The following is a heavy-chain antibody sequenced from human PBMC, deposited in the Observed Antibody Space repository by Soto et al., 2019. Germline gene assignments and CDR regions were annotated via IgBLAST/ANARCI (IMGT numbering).Heavy chain of an antibody. CDR2: IKQDGSEK. J-gene: IGHJ6*02. CDR1: GFTFSSYW. D-gene: IGHD3-3*01. V-gene: IGHV3-7*05. CDR3: ARDPTEWRIWDYYYYGMDV. Sequence: EVQLVESGGGLVQPGGSLRLSCAASGFTFSSYWMSWVRQAPGKGLEWVANIKQDGSEKYYVDSVKGRFTISRDNAKNSLYLQMNSLRAEDTAVYYCARDPTEWRIWDYYYYGMDVWGQGTTVTVSS.